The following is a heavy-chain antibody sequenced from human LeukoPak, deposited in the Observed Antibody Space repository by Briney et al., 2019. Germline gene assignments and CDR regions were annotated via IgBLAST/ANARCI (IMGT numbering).Heavy chain of an antibody. J-gene: IGHJ4*02. V-gene: IGHV1-69*13. CDR2: IIPIFGTA. CDR1: GGTFSSYA. D-gene: IGHD3-22*01. CDR3: ARKNYYDSSGYYHMDY. Sequence: SVKVSCKASGGTFSSYAISWVRQAPGQGLEWMGGIIPIFGTANYAQKFQGRVTITADESTSTAYMELSSLRSEDTAVYYCARKNYYDSSGYYHMDYWGQGTLVTVSS.